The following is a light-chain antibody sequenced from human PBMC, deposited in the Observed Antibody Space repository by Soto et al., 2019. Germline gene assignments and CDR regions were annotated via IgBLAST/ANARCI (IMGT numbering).Light chain of an antibody. CDR1: SSDVGSFNF. J-gene: IGLJ2*01. CDR3: LSWTTRRALV. V-gene: IGLV2-14*01. CDR2: EVS. Sequence: QSALTQPASASGAPGQSIAISCTGTSSDVGSFNFVSWYQQHPGKVPKLIIYEVSNRPSGVSSRFSGSKSGDTASLIISGLQAEDEADYYCLSWTTRRALVFGGGTKQTVL.